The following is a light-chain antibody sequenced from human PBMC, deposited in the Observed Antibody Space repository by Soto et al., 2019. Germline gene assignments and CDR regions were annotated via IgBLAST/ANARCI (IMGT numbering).Light chain of an antibody. CDR1: RSDIGLYNH. CDR3: SSYGASSTL. J-gene: IGLJ2*01. V-gene: IGLV2-14*03. CDR2: DVS. Sequence: QYVLTQPASVSGYPGQSITIPCTGSRSDIGLYNHVSWYQQHPGKAPNLLIYDVSYRPSGIYDRFSGSMSGNTASLTISGLQPEDAADYYCSSYGASSTLFGGGTKLTVL.